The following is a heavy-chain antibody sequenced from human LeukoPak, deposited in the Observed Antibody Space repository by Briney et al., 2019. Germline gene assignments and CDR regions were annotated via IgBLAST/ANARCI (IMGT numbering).Heavy chain of an antibody. CDR3: AIQLPDNGAFGVVIMSAFDN. V-gene: IGHV1-69*05. D-gene: IGHD3-3*01. J-gene: IGHJ3*02. CDR2: IIPIFGTA. CDR1: GGTFSSYA. Sequence: GASVKVSCKASGGTFSSYAISWVRQAPGQGLEWMGGIIPIFGTANYAQKFQGRVTITTDESTSTAYMELSSLRSEDTAVYYCAIQLPDNGAFGVVIMSAFDNWGQGTMVTVSS.